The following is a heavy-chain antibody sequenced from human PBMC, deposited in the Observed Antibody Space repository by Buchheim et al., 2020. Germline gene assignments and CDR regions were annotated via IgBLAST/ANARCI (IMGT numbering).Heavy chain of an antibody. D-gene: IGHD1-26*01. CDR3: ATGAYFKTSAFFQY. CDR1: GGSISSGSYY. Sequence: QVQLQESGPGLVKPSQTLSLTCTVSGGSISSGSYYWSWIRQPAGKGLEWIGRIYTSGSTNYNPSLKSRVTISVDTSKNQFSLKRSSVTAADTAVYFCATGAYFKTSAFFQYGGQGTL. CDR2: IYTSGST. V-gene: IGHV4-61*02. J-gene: IGHJ1*01.